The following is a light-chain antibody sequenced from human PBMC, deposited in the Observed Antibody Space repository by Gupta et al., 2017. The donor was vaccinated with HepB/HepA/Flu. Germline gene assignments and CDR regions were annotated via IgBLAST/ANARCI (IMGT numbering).Light chain of an antibody. CDR2: NTN. CDR3: VQSMSSGIWV. V-gene: IGLV8-61*01. CDR1: SGSVSTNSY. J-gene: IGLJ3*02. Sequence: QTVVTQEPSFSVSPGGTVTLTCGLSSGSVSTNSYPSWYQQTPGQAPRMLIYNTNTRSAGVPDRFSASILGNTAATTITGAQADDECDYYCVQSMSSGIWVFGGGTKLTVL.